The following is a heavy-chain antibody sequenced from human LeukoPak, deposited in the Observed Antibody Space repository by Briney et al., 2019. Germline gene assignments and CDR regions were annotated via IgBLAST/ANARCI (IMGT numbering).Heavy chain of an antibody. J-gene: IGHJ3*02. D-gene: IGHD4-17*01. V-gene: IGHV4-59*11. CDR1: ADSFSSHY. Sequence: PSETLSLTCAVSADSFSSHYWTWIRQSPGKGLEWIGYISYIGSTNYNPSLKSRVTFSIDTSKNQFSLKLRSVTAADTAVYYCARDLVTVTKGFDIWGQGTMVSVSP. CDR3: ARDLVTVTKGFDI. CDR2: ISYIGST.